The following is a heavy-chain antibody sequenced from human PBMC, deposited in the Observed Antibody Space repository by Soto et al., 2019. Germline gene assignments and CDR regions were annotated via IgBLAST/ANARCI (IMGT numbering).Heavy chain of an antibody. CDR2: VSATGSGT. J-gene: IGHJ5*02. CDR1: GFTFSSYA. D-gene: IGHD2-2*01. Sequence: EVQVLESGGGLVQPEGSLRLSCAASGFTFSSYAMTWVRQAPGKGLEWVSTVSATGSGTYHADSVKGRFTISRDNSKNTLYLQMNSLRAEDTAVYYCAKVDSCVSASCYPNWFDPWGQGTLVTVCS. V-gene: IGHV3-23*01. CDR3: AKVDSCVSASCYPNWFDP.